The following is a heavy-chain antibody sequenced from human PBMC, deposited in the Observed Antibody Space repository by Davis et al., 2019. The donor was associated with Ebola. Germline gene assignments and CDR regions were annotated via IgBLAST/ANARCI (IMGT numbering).Heavy chain of an antibody. CDR2: IYPRDSDT. D-gene: IGHD3-22*01. V-gene: IGHV5-51*01. J-gene: IGHJ3*01. CDR1: GYSFNTYW. CDR3: ARPAYYDSSGYYAS. Sequence: GGSLRLSCKGSGYSFNTYWIAWVRQMPGKGLEWMGIIYPRDSDTRYRPSFEGQVTISADKSISTAYLQWSSLKASDTAMYYCARPAYYDSSGYYASWGQGTMVTVSS.